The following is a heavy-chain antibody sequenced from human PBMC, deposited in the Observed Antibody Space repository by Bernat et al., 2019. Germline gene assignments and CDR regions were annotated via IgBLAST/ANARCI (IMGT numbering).Heavy chain of an antibody. V-gene: IGHV3-64D*06. CDR1: GFTFSSYA. J-gene: IGHJ4*02. D-gene: IGHD3-10*01. Sequence: EVQLVESGGGLVQPGGSLRLSCSASGFTFSSYAMHWVRQAPGKGLEYVSDISSNGGSTYYADSVKGRFTISRDNSKNTLYLQMSSLRAEDTAVYYCVTVGSGSPFDYWGQGTLVTVSS. CDR2: ISSNGGST. CDR3: VTVGSGSPFDY.